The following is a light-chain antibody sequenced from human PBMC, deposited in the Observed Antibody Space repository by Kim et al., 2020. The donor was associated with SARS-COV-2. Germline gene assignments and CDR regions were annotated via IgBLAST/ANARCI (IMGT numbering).Light chain of an antibody. V-gene: IGLV2-23*02. J-gene: IGLJ2*01. CDR3: CSYAGSSTLV. CDR1: SSDIGRYHL. Sequence: QSVLTQPASVSGSPGQSITIYCTGTSSDIGRYHLVSWYQQHPGKAPKLMIYEVSKRPSGVSNRFSGSKSGNTASLTISGLQAEDEADYYCCSYAGSSTLVFGGGTQLTVL. CDR2: EVS.